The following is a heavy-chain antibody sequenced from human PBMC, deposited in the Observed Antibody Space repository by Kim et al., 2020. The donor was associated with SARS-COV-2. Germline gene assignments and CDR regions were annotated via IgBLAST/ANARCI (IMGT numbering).Heavy chain of an antibody. V-gene: IGHV3-23*01. J-gene: IGHJ4*02. Sequence: YADSVKGRFTISRDNSKNTLYLQMNSLRAEDTAVYYCAKVTYDSSGYNDYWGQGTLVTVSS. D-gene: IGHD3-22*01. CDR3: AKVTYDSSGYNDY.